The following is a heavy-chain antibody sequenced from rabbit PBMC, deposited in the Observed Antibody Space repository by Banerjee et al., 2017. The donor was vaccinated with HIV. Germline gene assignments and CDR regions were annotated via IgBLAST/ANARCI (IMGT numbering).Heavy chain of an antibody. J-gene: IGHJ4*01. D-gene: IGHD7-1*01. CDR1: GFDFSSCY. V-gene: IGHV1S7*01. Sequence: QLKESGGGLVQPGGTLKLSCKASGFDFSSCYMTWVRQAPGKGLEWIGYIDPVFGRTIYADWVNGRVTFSSHNAQNTVYLQLDSLTAADTATYFCTRDFTGVIGWNFNLWGPGTLVTVS. CDR3: TRDFTGVIGWNFNL. CDR2: IDPVFGRT.